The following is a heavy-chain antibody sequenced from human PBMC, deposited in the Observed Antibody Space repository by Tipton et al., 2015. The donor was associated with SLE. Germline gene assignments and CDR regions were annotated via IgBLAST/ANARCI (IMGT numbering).Heavy chain of an antibody. J-gene: IGHJ3*02. CDR2: INHSGST. CDR1: GGSFSGYY. D-gene: IGHD3-22*01. CDR3: ARAGGSSGYYLAFDI. V-gene: IGHV4-34*01. Sequence: LRLSCAVYGGSFSGYYWSWIRQPPGKGLEWIGEINHSGSTNYNPSLKSRVTISVDTSKNQFSLKLSSVTAADTAVYYCARAGGSSGYYLAFDIWGQGTMVTVSS.